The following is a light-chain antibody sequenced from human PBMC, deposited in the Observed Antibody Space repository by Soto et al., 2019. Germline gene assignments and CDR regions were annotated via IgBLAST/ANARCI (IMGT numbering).Light chain of an antibody. V-gene: IGLV2-8*01. J-gene: IGLJ3*02. CDR3: TSYVGSNIWV. CDR1: SSDVGAYKY. CDR2: EVS. Sequence: QSALTQPPSASGSPGQSFTISCTGTSSDVGAYKYVSWYQQYPGKAPKLMIYEVSKRPSGVPDRFSGSKSGNTASLTVSGLQAEDEAEYYCTSYVGSNIWVFGGGTKLTVL.